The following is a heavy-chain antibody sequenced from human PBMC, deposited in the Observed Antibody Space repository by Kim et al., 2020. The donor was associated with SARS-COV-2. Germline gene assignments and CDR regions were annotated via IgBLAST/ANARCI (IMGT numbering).Heavy chain of an antibody. CDR1: GFTVSSNY. CDR3: ARVDYYDSFYFDY. J-gene: IGHJ4*02. V-gene: IGHV3-53*01. CDR2: IYSGGST. D-gene: IGHD3-22*01. Sequence: GGSLRLSCAASGFTVSSNYMSWVRQAPGKGLEWVSVIYSGGSTYYADSVKGRFTISRDNSKNTLYLQMNSLRAEDTAVYYCARVDYYDSFYFDYWGQGTLVTVSS.